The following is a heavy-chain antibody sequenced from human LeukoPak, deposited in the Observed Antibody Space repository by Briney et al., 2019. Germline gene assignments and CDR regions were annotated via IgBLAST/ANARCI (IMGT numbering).Heavy chain of an antibody. Sequence: PSETLSLTCTVSGGSISGYYWSWIRQPPGKGLEWIGYIYYSGSINRNPSLKSRVTISVDTSKNQFSLNLSSVTAADTAVYYCARARTSPSWFDPWGQGTLVTVSS. J-gene: IGHJ5*02. CDR1: GGSISGYY. V-gene: IGHV4-59*01. CDR3: ARARTSPSWFDP. CDR2: IYYSGSI. D-gene: IGHD1-14*01.